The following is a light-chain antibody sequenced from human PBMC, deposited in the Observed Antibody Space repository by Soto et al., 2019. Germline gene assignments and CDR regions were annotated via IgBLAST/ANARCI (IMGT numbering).Light chain of an antibody. V-gene: IGLV2-11*01. Sequence: QSALTQPRSVSGSPGQSVTISCTGTSSDDGGYNYVSWYQQHPGKAPKLMIYDVTKRPSGVPDRFSGSKSGNTASLTISGLQAEDEADYYCCSYVGSYTFGNVFGTGTKLTVL. CDR2: DVT. CDR1: SSDDGGYNY. J-gene: IGLJ1*01. CDR3: CSYVGSYTFGNV.